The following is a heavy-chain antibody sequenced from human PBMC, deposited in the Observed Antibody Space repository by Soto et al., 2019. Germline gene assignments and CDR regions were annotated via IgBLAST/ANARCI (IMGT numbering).Heavy chain of an antibody. D-gene: IGHD4-4*01. CDR3: ARVVMTTGPASFYYGLDV. Sequence: QVQLVQSGAEVRKPGSSVTVSCKASGGTFSTYGITWVRQAPGQGLEWMGNIIPLIGTANYAQRFRGRVTITADESTTTAYMELTSLRSEDTAVYYCARVVMTTGPASFYYGLDVWGQGTTVTVSS. CDR2: IIPLIGTA. CDR1: GGTFSTYG. J-gene: IGHJ6*02. V-gene: IGHV1-69*18.